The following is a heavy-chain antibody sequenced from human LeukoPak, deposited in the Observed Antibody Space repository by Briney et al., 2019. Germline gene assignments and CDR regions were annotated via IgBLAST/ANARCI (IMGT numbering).Heavy chain of an antibody. Sequence: PSETLSLTCTVSGGSISSGGYYWSWIRQHPGKGLEWIGYIYYSGSTYYNPSLKSRVTISVDTSKNQFSLKLSSATAADTAVYYCARRYSSSRFDYWGQGTLVTVSS. CDR1: GGSISSGGYY. CDR3: ARRYSSSRFDY. V-gene: IGHV4-31*03. J-gene: IGHJ4*02. CDR2: IYYSGST. D-gene: IGHD6-13*01.